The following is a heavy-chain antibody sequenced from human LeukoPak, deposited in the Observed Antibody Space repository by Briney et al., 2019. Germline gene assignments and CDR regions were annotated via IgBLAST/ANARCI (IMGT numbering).Heavy chain of an antibody. CDR3: ASGLRYFDWLIDY. Sequence: ASVKVSCKASGGTFSSYTISWVRQAPGQGLEWMGRIIPILGIANYAQKFQGRVTITADKSTSTAYMELSSLRSEDTAVYYCASGLRYFDWLIDYWGRGTLVTVSS. CDR1: GGTFSSYT. D-gene: IGHD3-9*01. J-gene: IGHJ4*02. CDR2: IIPILGIA. V-gene: IGHV1-69*02.